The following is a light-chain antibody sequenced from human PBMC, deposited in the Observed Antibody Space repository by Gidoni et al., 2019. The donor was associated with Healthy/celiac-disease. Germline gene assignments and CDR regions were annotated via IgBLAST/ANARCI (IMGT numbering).Light chain of an antibody. CDR2: AAS. Sequence: DIQMTQSPSSLSAFVGDRVTITCRASQSISSYLNWYQQKPGKAPKLLIYAASSLQSGVPSRFCGSGSGTDFTLTISSLQPEDFATYYCQQSYSTPTTFGQGTKVEIK. CDR1: QSISSY. V-gene: IGKV1-39*01. J-gene: IGKJ1*01. CDR3: QQSYSTPTT.